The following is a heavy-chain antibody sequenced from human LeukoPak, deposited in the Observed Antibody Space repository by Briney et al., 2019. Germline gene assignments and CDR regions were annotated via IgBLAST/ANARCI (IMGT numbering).Heavy chain of an antibody. Sequence: PSETLSLTCTVSGDSISGHYWNWIRQPPGRGLGWIGFIYNSGTTKYNPSLENRVTISVDTSKNQFSLKLTSVTAADTAVYYCARGEDFKSSRFDPWGQGTLVTVSS. CDR3: ARGEDFKSSRFDP. J-gene: IGHJ5*02. V-gene: IGHV4-59*11. CDR1: GDSISGHY. CDR2: IYNSGTT. D-gene: IGHD1-26*01.